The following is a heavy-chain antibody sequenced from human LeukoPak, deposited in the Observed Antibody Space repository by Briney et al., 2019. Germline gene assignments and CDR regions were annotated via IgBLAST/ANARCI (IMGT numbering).Heavy chain of an antibody. V-gene: IGHV4-59*08. Sequence: PSETLSLTCTVSGGSITNSYWSWLRQPPGKGLEWIGYIFYSGGTNYSPSLKSRVSISIDTSNNQFYLKLKSVTAADTAVYYCARHPTSYFDYWGQGTLVTVSS. CDR2: IFYSGGT. CDR3: ARHPTSYFDY. CDR1: GGSITNSY. J-gene: IGHJ4*02.